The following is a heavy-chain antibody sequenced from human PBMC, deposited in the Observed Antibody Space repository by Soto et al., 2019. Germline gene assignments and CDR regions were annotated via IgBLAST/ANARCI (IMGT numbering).Heavy chain of an antibody. D-gene: IGHD4-17*01. J-gene: IGHJ1*01. Sequence: EVQLVESGGGLVQPGGSLRLSCAASGFTVSSNYMSWVRQAPGKGLEWVSVIYSGGSTYYADSVKGRFTISRDNSKNTLYLQMNSLRADDTAVYYCARYFVHGDHPEYFQHWGQGTLVTVSS. CDR2: IYSGGST. V-gene: IGHV3-66*01. CDR3: ARYFVHGDHPEYFQH. CDR1: GFTVSSNY.